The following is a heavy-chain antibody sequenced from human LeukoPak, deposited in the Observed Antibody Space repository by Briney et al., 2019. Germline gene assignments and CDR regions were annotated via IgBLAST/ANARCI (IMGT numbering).Heavy chain of an antibody. CDR2: ISAYNGNT. V-gene: IGHV1-18*01. D-gene: IGHD3-22*01. J-gene: IGHJ4*02. CDR1: GYTFTNYG. CDR3: ARDYESGYYDSSGYYDDY. Sequence: ASVKVSCKASGYTFTNYGISWVRKAPGQGLEWMGWISAYNGNTNYAQKLQGRVTMTTDTSTSTAYMELRSLRSDDTAVYYCARDYESGYYDSSGYYDDYWGQGTLVTVSS.